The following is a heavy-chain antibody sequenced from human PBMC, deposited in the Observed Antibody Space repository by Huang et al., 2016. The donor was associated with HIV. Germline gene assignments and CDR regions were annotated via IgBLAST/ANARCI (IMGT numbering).Heavy chain of an antibody. D-gene: IGHD2-2*01. CDR1: GGSISTCY. J-gene: IGHJ6*02. CDR3: ARENEFCGSTNCHHYYYGLDV. Sequence: QVQLQESGPGLVKPSETLSLTCTVSGGSISTCYWSWIRQSAGKGLEWIGRFYTRGNTNYNPARRSGCTMSVDTSKNQFSLRLTSVTAADTAVYYCARENEFCGSTNCHHYYYGLDVWGQGTTVTVSS. CDR2: FYTRGNT. V-gene: IGHV4-4*07.